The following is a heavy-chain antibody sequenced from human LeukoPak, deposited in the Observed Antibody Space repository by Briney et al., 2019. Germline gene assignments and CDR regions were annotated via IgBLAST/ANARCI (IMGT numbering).Heavy chain of an antibody. CDR2: ISGSGGIT. J-gene: IGHJ6*03. CDR3: ARTYGSGSYYTYYMDV. D-gene: IGHD3-10*01. Sequence: GGSLRLSCAASGFTFSSYGMSWVRQAPGKGLEWVSGISGSGGITDYADSVKGRFTISRDNSKNTLNLQMNGLRAEDTAVYYCARTYGSGSYYTYYMDVWGKGTTVTISS. V-gene: IGHV3-23*01. CDR1: GFTFSSYG.